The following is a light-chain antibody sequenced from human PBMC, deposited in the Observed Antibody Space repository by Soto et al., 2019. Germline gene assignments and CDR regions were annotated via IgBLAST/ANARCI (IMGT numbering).Light chain of an antibody. Sequence: QSVLTQPPSTSGTPGQRVTISCSGSSSNVGINAVHWYQQFPGTAPRLLIYTDYQRPSGVPGRFSGSKSGTSASLAISGLQSEDEDDHYCAAWDDSLGGLVFGGGTKLTVL. CDR1: SSNVGINA. V-gene: IGLV1-44*01. CDR3: AAWDDSLGGLV. CDR2: TDY. J-gene: IGLJ2*01.